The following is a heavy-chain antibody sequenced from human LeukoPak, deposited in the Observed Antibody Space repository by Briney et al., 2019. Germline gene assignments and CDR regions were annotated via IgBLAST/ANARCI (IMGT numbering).Heavy chain of an antibody. CDR2: IRYDGSNK. D-gene: IGHD3-10*01. CDR1: GFTFSSYG. Sequence: SGGSLRLSCAASGFTFSSYGMHWVRQAPGKGLEWVAFIRYDGSNKYYADSVKGRFTISRDNSKNTLYLQMNSLRAEDTAVYYCAKDLRYYGSGSDPFDYWGQGTLVTVSS. V-gene: IGHV3-30*02. CDR3: AKDLRYYGSGSDPFDY. J-gene: IGHJ4*02.